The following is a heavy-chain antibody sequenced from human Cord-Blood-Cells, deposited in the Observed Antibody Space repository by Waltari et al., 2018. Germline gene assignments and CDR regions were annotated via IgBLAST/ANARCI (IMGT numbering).Heavy chain of an antibody. Sequence: QVQLQQWGAGLLKPSETLSLTCAVYGGSFSGYYWSWIRQPPGKGLEWIGENNHSGSTNDNPALKSRVTISVDTSKNQFSLKLSSVTAADTAVYYCALILAGAKGDAFDIWGQGTMVTVSS. CDR3: ALILAGAKGDAFDI. CDR2: NNHSGST. CDR1: GGSFSGYY. V-gene: IGHV4-34*01. J-gene: IGHJ3*02. D-gene: IGHD3-9*01.